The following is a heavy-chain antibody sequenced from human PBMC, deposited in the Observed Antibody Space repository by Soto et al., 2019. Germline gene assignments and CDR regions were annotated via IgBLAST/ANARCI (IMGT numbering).Heavy chain of an antibody. CDR2: IYYSGST. V-gene: IGHV4-61*01. J-gene: IGHJ4*02. CDR3: ARRSGSYCTNGVCSPLYYFDY. Sequence: QVQLQESGPGLVKPSETLSLTCTVSGGSVSSGSYYWSWIRQPPGKGLEWIGYIYYSGSTNYNPSLTSRVTISVDTSKNQFSLKLSSVTAADTAVYYCARRSGSYCTNGVCSPLYYFDYWGQGTLVTVSS. D-gene: IGHD2-8*01. CDR1: GGSVSSGSYY.